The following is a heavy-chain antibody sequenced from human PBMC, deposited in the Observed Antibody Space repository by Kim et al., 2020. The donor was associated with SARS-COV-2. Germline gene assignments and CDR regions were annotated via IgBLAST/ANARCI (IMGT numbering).Heavy chain of an antibody. CDR3: ARDQGYYGSGSYYKSPLD. V-gene: IGHV1-18*01. D-gene: IGHD3-10*01. J-gene: IGHJ4*02. CDR2: ISAYNGNT. CDR1: GYTFTSYG. Sequence: ASVKVSCKASGYTFTSYGISWVRQAPGQGLEWMGWISAYNGNTNYAQKLQGRVTMTTDTSTSTAYMELRSLRSDDTALYYCARDQGYYGSGSYYKSPLDWGQGTLVTVSS.